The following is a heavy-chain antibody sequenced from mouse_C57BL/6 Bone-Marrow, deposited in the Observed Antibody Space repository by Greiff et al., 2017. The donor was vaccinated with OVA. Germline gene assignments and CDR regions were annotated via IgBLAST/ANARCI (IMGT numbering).Heavy chain of an antibody. CDR1: GFTFSSYA. D-gene: IGHD2-4*01. Sequence: DVQLVESGGGLVKPGGSLKLSCAASGFTFSSYAMSWVRQTPEKRLEWVATISDGGSYTYYPDNVKGRFTISRDNAKNNMYLQMSHLKSEDTAMYYCARENDYDGPVSYWGQGTLVTVSA. CDR3: ARENDYDGPVSY. CDR2: ISDGGSYT. V-gene: IGHV5-4*01. J-gene: IGHJ3*01.